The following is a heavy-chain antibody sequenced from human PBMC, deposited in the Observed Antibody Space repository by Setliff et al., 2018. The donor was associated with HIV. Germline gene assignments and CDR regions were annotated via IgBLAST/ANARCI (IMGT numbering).Heavy chain of an antibody. CDR3: ARSSRGYCSGGSCYGFDP. CDR2: INHSGSS. V-gene: IGHV4-34*01. Sequence: PSETLSLTCAVYGGSFSSYFWSWIRQPPGKGLEWIGEINHSGSSNYNPSLKSRVTISVDTSKNQLSLNVTSVTAADTAVYYCARSSRGYCSGGSCYGFDPWGQGNLVTVSS. CDR1: GGSFSSYF. D-gene: IGHD2-15*01. J-gene: IGHJ5*02.